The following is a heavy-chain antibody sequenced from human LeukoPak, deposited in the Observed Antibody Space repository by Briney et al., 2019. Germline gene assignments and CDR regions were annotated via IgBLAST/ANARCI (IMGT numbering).Heavy chain of an antibody. D-gene: IGHD1-1*01. V-gene: IGHV2-5*02. CDR3: AHRSRWNYFHY. J-gene: IGHJ4*02. Sequence: SGPTLVNPTQTLTLTCTFSVFSLSTSGVAVVWIRQPPGKALQWLALIYWDDDKRYSPSLKSRLTITKDTSKNQVVLTMTNMDPVDTATYYCAHRSRWNYFHYWGQGTLVTVSS. CDR1: VFSLSTSGVA. CDR2: IYWDDDK.